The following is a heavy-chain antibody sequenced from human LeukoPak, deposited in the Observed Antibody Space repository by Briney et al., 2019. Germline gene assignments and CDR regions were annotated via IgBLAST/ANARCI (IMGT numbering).Heavy chain of an antibody. Sequence: PGGSLRLSCAASGFSFSTYTMNWVRQAPGKGLDWVSYISSSSSTIYYADSVKGRFTISRDNANNSLYLQMNSLRDEDTAVYYCANTITYYYDSSGYYYYWGQGTLVTVSS. V-gene: IGHV3-48*02. CDR2: ISSSSSTI. CDR3: ANTITYYYDSSGYYYY. CDR1: GFSFSTYT. J-gene: IGHJ4*02. D-gene: IGHD3-22*01.